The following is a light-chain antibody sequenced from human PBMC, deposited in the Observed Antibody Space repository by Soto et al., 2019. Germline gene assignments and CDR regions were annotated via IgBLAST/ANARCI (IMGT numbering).Light chain of an antibody. Sequence: VLTQSPDTLSLSPGGSATLSCRASQSISSNYLAWYQHKPGHAPRLLMYGTSTRATDVPDRFSGSGSGTDFTLTISRLEPEDFAVYYCQQYHSSPFHTFGQGTKVYIK. CDR3: QQYHSSPFHT. J-gene: IGKJ2*01. V-gene: IGKV3-20*01. CDR2: GTS. CDR1: QSISSNY.